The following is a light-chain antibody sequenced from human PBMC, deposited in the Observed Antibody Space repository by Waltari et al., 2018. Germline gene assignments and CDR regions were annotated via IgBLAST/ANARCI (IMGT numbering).Light chain of an antibody. CDR2: DVS. J-gene: IGKJ2*01. CDR3: LQRYSWPRT. CDR1: QNVDRE. V-gene: IGKV3-11*01. Sequence: EIVLTQSLATLSLSPGESATLSCRASQNVDRELAWYQHKPGQPPRLVIYDVSDRATGIPARFSGGGSGTDFTLSISRLEPEDLAVYYCLQRYSWPRTFGQGTKLE.